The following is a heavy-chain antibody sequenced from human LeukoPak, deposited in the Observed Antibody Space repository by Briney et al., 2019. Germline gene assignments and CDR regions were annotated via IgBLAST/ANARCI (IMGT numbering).Heavy chain of an antibody. D-gene: IGHD5-12*01. Sequence: PGGSLRLSCAASGFTFSNAWMSWVRQAPGKGLEWVGRIKSKTDGGTTDYAAPVKGRFTISRDDSKNTLYLQMNSPKTEDTAVYYCTTDGRHSGYLWVDYWGQGTLVTVPS. J-gene: IGHJ4*02. CDR1: GFTFSNAW. CDR3: TTDGRHSGYLWVDY. V-gene: IGHV3-15*01. CDR2: IKSKTDGGTT.